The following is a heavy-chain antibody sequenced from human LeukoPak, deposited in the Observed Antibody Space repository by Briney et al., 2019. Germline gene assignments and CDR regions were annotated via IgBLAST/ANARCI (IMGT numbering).Heavy chain of an antibody. D-gene: IGHD2-15*01. CDR1: GGSISSYY. Sequence: PSETMSLTCTVSGGSISSYYWSWIRQPPGKGLEWIGYIHYSGRTNYHPSLKSRSTISVDTSKNQFSLKLSSVTAADTAVYYCASSPAAHRDFDYWGQGTLVTVSS. V-gene: IGHV4-59*01. J-gene: IGHJ4*02. CDR2: IHYSGRT. CDR3: ASSPAAHRDFDY.